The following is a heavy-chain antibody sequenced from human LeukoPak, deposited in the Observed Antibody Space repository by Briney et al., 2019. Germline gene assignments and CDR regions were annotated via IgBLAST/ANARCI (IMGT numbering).Heavy chain of an antibody. J-gene: IGHJ4*02. CDR2: IYPGDSDT. CDR3: ARSSDSSGYYDYFDY. Sequence: GESLKISCKGSEYSFTSYWIVWVRQMPGKGLEWMAIIYPGDSDTRYSPSFQGQVTISADKSISTAYLQWSSLKASDTAMYYCARSSDSSGYYDYFDYWGQGTLVTVSS. V-gene: IGHV5-51*01. CDR1: EYSFTSYW. D-gene: IGHD3-22*01.